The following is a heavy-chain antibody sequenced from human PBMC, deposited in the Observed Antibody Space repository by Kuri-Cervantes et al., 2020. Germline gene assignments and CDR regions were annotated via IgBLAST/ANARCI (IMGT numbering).Heavy chain of an antibody. CDR1: GGSFSGYY. J-gene: IGHJ5*02. V-gene: IGHV4-34*01. Sequence: GSLRLSCAVYGGSFSGYYWGWIRQPPGKGLEWIGSIYYSGSTYYNPSLKSRVTISVDTSKNQFSLKLSSVTAADTAVYYCARERRITMVRGVHDWFDPWGQGTLVTVSS. CDR2: IYYSGST. D-gene: IGHD3-10*01. CDR3: ARERRITMVRGVHDWFDP.